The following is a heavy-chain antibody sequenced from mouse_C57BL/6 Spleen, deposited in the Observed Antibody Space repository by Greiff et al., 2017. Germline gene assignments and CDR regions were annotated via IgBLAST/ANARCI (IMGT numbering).Heavy chain of an antibody. V-gene: IGHV1-53*01. CDR3: AITGPYYYAMDY. CDR2: INPSNGGT. Sequence: QVQLQQPGTELVKPGASVTLSCKASGYTFTSYWMHWVKQRPGQGLEWIGNINPSNGGTNYNEKFKSKATLTVDKSSSTAYMQRSSLTSEDSAVYYCAITGPYYYAMDYRGQGNSVTVSS. D-gene: IGHD4-1*01. CDR1: GYTFTSYW. J-gene: IGHJ4*01.